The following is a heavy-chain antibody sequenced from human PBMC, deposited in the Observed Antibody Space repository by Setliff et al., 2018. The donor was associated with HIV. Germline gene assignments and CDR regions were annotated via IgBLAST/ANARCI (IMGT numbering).Heavy chain of an antibody. CDR1: GLIFCDHA. J-gene: IGHJ4*02. CDR3: ASTSSPAKSQTYDY. V-gene: IGHV3-30*04. CDR2: ISYYGNNE. Sequence: GGSLRLSCTASGLIFCDHAMSWVRQAPGKGLEWLGFISYYGNNEYYADSVRGRCTISRDNSKNMLYLQMNSLRAEDTAVYYCASTSSPAKSQTYDYWGQGTLVTVSS. D-gene: IGHD2-2*01.